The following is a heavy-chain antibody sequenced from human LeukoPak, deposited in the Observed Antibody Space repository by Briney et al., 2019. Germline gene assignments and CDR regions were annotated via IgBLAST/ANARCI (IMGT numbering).Heavy chain of an antibody. CDR1: GYTLTSYG. D-gene: IGHD6-19*01. J-gene: IGHJ5*02. CDR3: ARVGAVAATNWFDP. V-gene: IGHV1-18*01. Sequence: ASVKVSCKASGYTLTSYGISWVRQAPGQGLEWMGWISAYNGNTNYAQKLQGRVTMTTDTSTSTAYMELRSLRSDDTAVYYCARVGAVAATNWFDPWGQGTLVTVSS. CDR2: ISAYNGNT.